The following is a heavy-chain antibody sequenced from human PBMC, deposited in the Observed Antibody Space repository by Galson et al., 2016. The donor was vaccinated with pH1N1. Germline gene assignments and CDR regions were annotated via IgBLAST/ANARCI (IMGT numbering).Heavy chain of an antibody. V-gene: IGHV4-39*07. CDR1: GGPITNSDYY. Sequence: ETLSLTCVVSGGPITNSDYYWGWIRQPPGKGLDWITAIYYTGNTYYNPSLKSRVSISVDTSKNQFSLNVTSVTAADTAIYYCARIYYGEYIGFWGQGILVTVSS. CDR3: ARIYYGEYIGF. CDR2: IYYTGNT. D-gene: IGHD4-17*01. J-gene: IGHJ4*02.